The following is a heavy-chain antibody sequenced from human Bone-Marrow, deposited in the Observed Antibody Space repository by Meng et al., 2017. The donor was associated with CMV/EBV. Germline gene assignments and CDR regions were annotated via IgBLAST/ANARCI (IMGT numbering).Heavy chain of an antibody. CDR1: GFTFSSYW. CDR2: IKQDGREK. J-gene: IGHJ4*02. Sequence: GESLKISCAASGFTFSSYWMSWVRQAPGKGLEWLANIKQDGREKYYVESVKGRFTIARDNAKNSLYLQMNSLRAEDTAVYYCARDRWSITMVRGVITDPYFDYWGPGALVTVSS. V-gene: IGHV3-7*01. D-gene: IGHD3-10*01. CDR3: ARDRWSITMVRGVITDPYFDY.